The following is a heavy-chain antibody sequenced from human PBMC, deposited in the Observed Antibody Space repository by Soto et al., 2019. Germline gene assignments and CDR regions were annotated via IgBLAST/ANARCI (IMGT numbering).Heavy chain of an antibody. Sequence: QVQLVQSGAEVKKPGASVKVSCKASGYTFTSYGISWVRQAPGQGLEWMGWISAYNGNTNYAQKLQGRVTMTTDTSTSTAYMELRSLRSDDTAVYSCAREFVHHYYGSGRLGWFDPWGQGTLVTVSS. J-gene: IGHJ5*02. CDR3: AREFVHHYYGSGRLGWFDP. CDR1: GYTFTSYG. CDR2: ISAYNGNT. V-gene: IGHV1-18*01. D-gene: IGHD3-10*01.